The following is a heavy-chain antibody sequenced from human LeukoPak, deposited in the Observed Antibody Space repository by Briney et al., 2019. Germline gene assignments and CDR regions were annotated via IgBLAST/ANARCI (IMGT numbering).Heavy chain of an antibody. D-gene: IGHD1-1*01. CDR3: ARHATVISTTGWAYFDY. V-gene: IGHV4-4*07. Sequence: PSETLSLTCTVSGGSISSYYWSWIRQPPGKGLEWIGRIYSSGSTIHNPSLKSRVTMSVETSKNQFSLNLTSVTAADTAIYYCARHATVISTTGWAYFDYWGQGTLVTVSS. J-gene: IGHJ4*02. CDR1: GGSISSYY. CDR2: IYSSGST.